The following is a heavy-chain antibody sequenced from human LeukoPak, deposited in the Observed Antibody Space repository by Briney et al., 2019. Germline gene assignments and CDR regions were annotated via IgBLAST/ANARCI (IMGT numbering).Heavy chain of an antibody. CDR2: ISSSGSTT. Sequence: GGSLRLSCAASGFTFSSYEMNWVRQAPGKGLEWVSYISSSGSTTYYADSVKGRFIISRDNSKNTLYLQMNSLRAEDTAVYYCHCSGGNCYTPWGQGTLVTVSS. CDR3: HCSGGNCYTP. J-gene: IGHJ5*02. CDR1: GFTFSSYE. V-gene: IGHV3-48*03. D-gene: IGHD2-15*01.